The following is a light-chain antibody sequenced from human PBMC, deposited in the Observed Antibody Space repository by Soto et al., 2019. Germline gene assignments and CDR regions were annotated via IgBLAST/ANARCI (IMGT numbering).Light chain of an antibody. Sequence: QSALTQPVSVSGSPGQSITISCTGTSSDLGSYDLVSWYQQHPGKAPKLMVYEVTKRPSGVSNRLSGSKSGNTASLTISGLQAEDEADYSCSSYAVSGTFYVFGSGNKVTVL. CDR2: EVT. CDR1: SSDLGSYDL. V-gene: IGLV2-23*02. CDR3: SSYAVSGTFYV. J-gene: IGLJ1*01.